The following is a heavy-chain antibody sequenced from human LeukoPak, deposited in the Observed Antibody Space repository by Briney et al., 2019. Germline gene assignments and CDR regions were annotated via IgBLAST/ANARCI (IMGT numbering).Heavy chain of an antibody. V-gene: IGHV4-4*02. Sequence: PSGTLSLTCAVSGGSISSSNWWSWVRQPPGKGLEWIGEIYHSGSTNYNPSLKSRVTISVDKSKNQFSLKLSSVTAADTAVYYCARVVVGDYFNWFDPWGQGTLVTVSS. D-gene: IGHD4-17*01. J-gene: IGHJ5*02. CDR3: ARVVVGDYFNWFDP. CDR1: GGSISSSNW. CDR2: IYHSGST.